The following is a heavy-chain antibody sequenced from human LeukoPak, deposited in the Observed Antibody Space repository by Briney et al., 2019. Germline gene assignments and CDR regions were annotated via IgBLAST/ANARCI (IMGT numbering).Heavy chain of an antibody. CDR1: EYTFTVYF. CDR2: INPHSGGT. J-gene: IGHJ4*02. V-gene: IGHV1-2*02. CDR3: ARGGLSLIIVVHD. Sequence: ASVKVSCKASEYTFTVYFIHCVRQAPGLGLEWMGWINPHSGGTNYAQNFQGRVTMTRDTSISTGYMELSRLRSDDTAVYYCARGGLSLIIVVHDWGQGTLVTVSS. D-gene: IGHD3-22*01.